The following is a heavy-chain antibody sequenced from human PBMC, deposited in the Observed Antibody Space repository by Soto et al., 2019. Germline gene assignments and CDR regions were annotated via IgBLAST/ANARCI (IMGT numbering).Heavy chain of an antibody. CDR1: GGSISSYY. J-gene: IGHJ4*02. V-gene: IGHV4-59*01. Sequence: KPSETLSLTCTVSGGSISSYYWSWIRQPPGKGLEWIGYIYYSGSTNYNPSLKSRVTISVDTSKNQFSLKLSSVTAADTAVYYCAREYYYDSSGSPQGSYYFDYWGQGTLVTVSS. D-gene: IGHD3-22*01. CDR3: AREYYYDSSGSPQGSYYFDY. CDR2: IYYSGST.